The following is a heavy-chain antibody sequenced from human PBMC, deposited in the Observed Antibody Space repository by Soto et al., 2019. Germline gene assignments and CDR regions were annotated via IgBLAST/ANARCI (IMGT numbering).Heavy chain of an antibody. CDR1: GYMFTSYG. D-gene: IGHD6-19*01. V-gene: IGHV1-18*01. CDR3: ARDLGIAVAGLFQD. CDR2: ISTYNGNT. J-gene: IGHJ1*01. Sequence: QVQLVQSGAEVKKPGASIKVSCKASGYMFTSYGINWVRQAPGQGPEWMGWISTYNGNTNYAQKHQGRVTMTTDTSTSTAYMELTTLRSDDTAVYYCARDLGIAVAGLFQDWGQGTLVIDSS.